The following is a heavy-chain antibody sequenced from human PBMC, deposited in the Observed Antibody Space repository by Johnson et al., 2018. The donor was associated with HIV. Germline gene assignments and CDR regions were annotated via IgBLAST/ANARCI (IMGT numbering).Heavy chain of an antibody. J-gene: IGHJ3*02. V-gene: IGHV3-30*04. CDR1: GFTFSSYA. CDR3: ARDRGGGSYHDAFDI. Sequence: QVQLVESGGGVVQPGRSLRLSCAASGFTFSSYAMHWVRQAPGKGLEWVAVISYDGSNKYYADSVKGRFTISRDNSKNTPYLQMNSLRAEDTAVYYCARDRGGGSYHDAFDIWGQGTMVTVSS. CDR2: ISYDGSNK. D-gene: IGHD1-26*01.